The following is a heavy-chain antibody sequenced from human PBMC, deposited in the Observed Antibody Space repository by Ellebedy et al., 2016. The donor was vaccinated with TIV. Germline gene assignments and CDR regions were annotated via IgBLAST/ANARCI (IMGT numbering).Heavy chain of an antibody. CDR1: GFTFSDYY. J-gene: IGHJ3*02. CDR2: ISSSSSYT. Sequence: GESLKISXAASGFTFSDYYMSWIRQAPGKGLEWVSYISSSSSYTNYADSVKGRFTISRDNAKNSLYLQMNSLRAEDTAVYYCARVRRGYSGYDYRRGYDAFDIWGQGTMVTVSS. V-gene: IGHV3-11*05. CDR3: ARVRRGYSGYDYRRGYDAFDI. D-gene: IGHD5-12*01.